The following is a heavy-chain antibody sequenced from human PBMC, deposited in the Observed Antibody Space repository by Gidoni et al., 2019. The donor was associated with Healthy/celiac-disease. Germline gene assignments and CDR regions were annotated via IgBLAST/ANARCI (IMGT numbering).Heavy chain of an antibody. D-gene: IGHD4-17*01. CDR2: ISSSSSTI. V-gene: IGHV3-48*01. J-gene: IGHJ4*02. Sequence: EVQLVEYGGGLVQPGGSLRLSCAASGFTFSSYSMNWVRQAPGKGLEWVSYISSSSSTIYYADSVKGRFTISRDNAKNSLYLQMNSLRAEDTAVYYCARDDYGGNPGFDYWGQGTLVTVSS. CDR1: GFTFSSYS. CDR3: ARDDYGGNPGFDY.